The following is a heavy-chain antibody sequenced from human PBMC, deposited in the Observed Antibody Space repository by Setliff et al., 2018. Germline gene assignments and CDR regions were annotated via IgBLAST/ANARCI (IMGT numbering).Heavy chain of an antibody. Sequence: PSETLSLTCTVSGGSISSHYWSWIRQPPGKGLEWVANIKQDGSEKYYVDSVKGRFTISRDNAKNSLYLQMNSLRADDTAVYYCAREMPVVSLFDYWGQGTLVTVSS. D-gene: IGHD3-22*01. CDR3: AREMPVVSLFDY. V-gene: IGHV3-7*01. J-gene: IGHJ4*02. CDR1: GGSISSHY. CDR2: IKQDGSEK.